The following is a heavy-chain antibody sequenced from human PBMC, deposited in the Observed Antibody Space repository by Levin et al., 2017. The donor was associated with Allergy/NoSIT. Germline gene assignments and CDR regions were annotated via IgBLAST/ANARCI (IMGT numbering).Heavy chain of an antibody. V-gene: IGHV3-20*01. Sequence: GESLKISCAASGFTFDDYGMSWVRQAPGKGLEWVSGINWNGGSTGYADSVKGRLTISRDNAKNSLYLQMNSRRAEDTALYHCARHRFTMNIHDGFHIWRQGTMVIVSS. CDR1: GFTFDDYG. J-gene: IGHJ3*02. CDR2: INWNGGST. CDR3: ARHRFTMNIHDGFHI. D-gene: IGHD2/OR15-2a*01.